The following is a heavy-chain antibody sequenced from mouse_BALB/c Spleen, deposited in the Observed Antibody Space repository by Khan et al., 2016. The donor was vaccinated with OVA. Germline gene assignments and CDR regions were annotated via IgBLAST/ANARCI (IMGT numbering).Heavy chain of an antibody. V-gene: IGHV3-2*02. CDR3: ARTARIKY. J-gene: IGHJ2*01. CDR1: GYSITSGYG. D-gene: IGHD1-2*01. Sequence: EVKLLESGPGLVKPSQSLSLTCTVTGYSITSGYGWNWIRQFPGNKLEWMGYISYSGSTNYNPSLKSRISITRDTSKNQFFLQLNSVTTEDTATYYCARTARIKYWGQVTTRTVSS. CDR2: ISYSGST.